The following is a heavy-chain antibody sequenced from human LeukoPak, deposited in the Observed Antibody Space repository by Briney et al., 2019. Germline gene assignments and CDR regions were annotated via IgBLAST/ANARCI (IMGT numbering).Heavy chain of an antibody. CDR2: INHSGST. V-gene: IGHV4-34*01. D-gene: IGHD3-10*01. CDR1: GGSFSGYY. CDR3: ARAVLLWFGELYYFDY. J-gene: IGHJ4*02. Sequence: SETLSLTCAVYGGSFSGYYWSWIRQPPGKGLEWIGEINHSGSTNYNPSLKSRVTISVDTSKSQFSLKLSSVTAADTAVYYCARAVLLWFGELYYFDYWGQGTLVTVSS.